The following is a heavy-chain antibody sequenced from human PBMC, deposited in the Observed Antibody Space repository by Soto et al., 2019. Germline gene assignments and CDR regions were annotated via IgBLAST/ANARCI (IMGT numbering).Heavy chain of an antibody. CDR2: ISAYNGNT. D-gene: IGHD2-2*01. CDR3: AREGTCSRTSCPTYFSFGMDV. CDR1: GYTFASYG. J-gene: IGHJ6*02. Sequence: QVQLVQSGAEVKKPGASVKVSCKASGYTFASYGISWVRQAPGQGLEWMGWISAYNGNTNYAQKFQGRVTMTTDTCPGTDYMAVRSRRSDDTAVYYCAREGTCSRTSCPTYFSFGMDVWGQGTTVTVSS. V-gene: IGHV1-18*01.